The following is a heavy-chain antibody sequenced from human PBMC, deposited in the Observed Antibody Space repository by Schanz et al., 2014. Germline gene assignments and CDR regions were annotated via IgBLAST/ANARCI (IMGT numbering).Heavy chain of an antibody. J-gene: IGHJ4*02. CDR1: GGTFSTYP. CDR3: AGAFDSSGYYFDY. Sequence: QVQLVQSGAEVKKPGSSMKVSCKASGGTFSTYPINWLRQAPGQGLEWMGRIIPIHGIVNYAQRFQDRVRITADKSTSTAYMELSSLRSDDTAVYYCAGAFDSSGYYFDYWGQGTLVTVSS. CDR2: IIPIHGIV. D-gene: IGHD3-22*01. V-gene: IGHV1-69*02.